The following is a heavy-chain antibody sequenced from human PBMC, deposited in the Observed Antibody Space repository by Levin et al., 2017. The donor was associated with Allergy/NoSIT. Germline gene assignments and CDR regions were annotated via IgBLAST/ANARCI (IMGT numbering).Heavy chain of an antibody. CDR1: GGSFGGYY. CDR3: AVFSLRYGAFDF. J-gene: IGHJ3*01. CDR2: VNHRGST. V-gene: IGHV4-34*01. D-gene: IGHD4-17*01. Sequence: SETLSLTCAVYGGSFGGYYWSWLRQPPGKSLEWIGEVNHRGSTTYNPSLKRRATLSVDTSTNQFSVKLNSVTAADTAVYFCAVFSLRYGAFDFWGQGTMVTVSS.